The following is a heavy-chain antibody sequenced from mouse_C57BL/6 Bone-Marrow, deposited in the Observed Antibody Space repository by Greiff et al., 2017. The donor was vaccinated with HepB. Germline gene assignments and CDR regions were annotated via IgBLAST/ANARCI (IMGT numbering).Heavy chain of an antibody. Sequence: EVKLVESGGGLVKPGGSLKLSCAASGFTFSSYAMSWVRQTPEKRLEWVATISDGGSYTYYPDNVKGRFTISRDNAKNNLYLQMSHLKSEDTAMYYCARVRQLCPWFAYWGQGTLVTVSA. CDR3: ARVRQLCPWFAY. V-gene: IGHV5-4*03. CDR2: ISDGGSYT. D-gene: IGHD6-1*01. J-gene: IGHJ3*01. CDR1: GFTFSSYA.